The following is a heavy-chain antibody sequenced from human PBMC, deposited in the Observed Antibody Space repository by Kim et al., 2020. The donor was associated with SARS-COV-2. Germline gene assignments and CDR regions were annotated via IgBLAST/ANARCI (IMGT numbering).Heavy chain of an antibody. Sequence: SETLSLTCAVYGGSFSGYYWSWIRQPPGKGLEWIGEINHNGSTNYNPSLKSRVTISVDTSKNQFSLKLSSVTAADTAVYYCARGSTDSSGWGNWFDPWGQGTLVTVSS. J-gene: IGHJ5*02. CDR1: GGSFSGYY. CDR3: ARGSTDSSGWGNWFDP. V-gene: IGHV4-34*01. CDR2: INHNGST. D-gene: IGHD6-19*01.